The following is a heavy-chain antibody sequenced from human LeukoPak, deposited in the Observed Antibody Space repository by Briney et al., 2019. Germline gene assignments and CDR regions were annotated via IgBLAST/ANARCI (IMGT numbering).Heavy chain of an antibody. J-gene: IGHJ6*02. CDR1: GFTFSGFW. CDR3: AREETGYYDFWSGPYYYYGMDV. CDR2: INSDGSEG. D-gene: IGHD3-3*01. V-gene: IGHV3-7*01. Sequence: PGGSLRLSCAVSGFTFSGFWMSWSRQAPGKGLEWVASINSDGSEGYYADVVKGRFTISRDNAKNSLYLQMNSLRDEDTAVYYCAREETGYYDFWSGPYYYYGMDVWGQGTLVTVSS.